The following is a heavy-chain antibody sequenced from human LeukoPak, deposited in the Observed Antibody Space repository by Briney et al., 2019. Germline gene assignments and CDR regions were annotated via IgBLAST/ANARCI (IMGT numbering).Heavy chain of an antibody. Sequence: GESLKVSCKGSGYSFSNYWIGWVRQMPGKGLEWMGIIYPGDSDTRYSPSFQGQVTISADKSVSTTYLQWSSLKASDTAMYYCAASTYGSGGYVGFDSWGQGTLVSVSS. CDR2: IYPGDSDT. CDR1: GYSFSNYW. CDR3: AASTYGSGGYVGFDS. J-gene: IGHJ4*02. V-gene: IGHV5-51*01. D-gene: IGHD3-10*01.